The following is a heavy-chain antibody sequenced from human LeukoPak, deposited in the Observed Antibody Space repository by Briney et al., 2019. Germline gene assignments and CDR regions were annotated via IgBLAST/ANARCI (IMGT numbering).Heavy chain of an antibody. D-gene: IGHD5-18*01. J-gene: IGHJ4*02. Sequence: ASVKVSCKASVYAFTGYYMHWVRQAPGQGLEWMGWINPNNGGTKYAQKFQGRVTMTRDTSISTAYVELSRLRSDDTAVYFCAKDLILGYSYGPGIIDHWGQGTLLTVSS. V-gene: IGHV1-2*02. CDR2: INPNNGGT. CDR3: AKDLILGYSYGPGIIDH. CDR1: VYAFTGYY.